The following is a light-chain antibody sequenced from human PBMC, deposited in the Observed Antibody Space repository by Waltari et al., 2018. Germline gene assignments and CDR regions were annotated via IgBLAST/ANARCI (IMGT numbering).Light chain of an antibody. CDR3: CSYAGAYTFV. V-gene: IGLV2-11*01. J-gene: IGLJ1*01. CDR2: DVS. CDR1: SIVVGGYNY. Sequence: QSALTQPRSVSGSPGQSVTISCTGPSIVVGGYNYVSWYQQYPGKAPRVVIYDVSKRPSGVPDRFSGSKSGNTASLTISGLQAEDEADYYCCSYAGAYTFVFGTGTKVTVL.